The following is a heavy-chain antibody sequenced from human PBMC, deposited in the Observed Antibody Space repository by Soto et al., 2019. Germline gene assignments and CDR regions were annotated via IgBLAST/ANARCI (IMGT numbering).Heavy chain of an antibody. D-gene: IGHD5-12*01. CDR3: AKEMAAIRGFDY. V-gene: IGHV3-30*18. Sequence: QVQLVESGGGVVQPGRSLRLSCAGSGFTFSSYTMHWVRQAPGKALEWVAVISYDGSNKYYADFVKGRFTISRDNSTNTLYLQMNSLRADDTAVYYCAKEMAAIRGFDYWGQGTLVTVPS. CDR2: ISYDGSNK. J-gene: IGHJ4*02. CDR1: GFTFSSYT.